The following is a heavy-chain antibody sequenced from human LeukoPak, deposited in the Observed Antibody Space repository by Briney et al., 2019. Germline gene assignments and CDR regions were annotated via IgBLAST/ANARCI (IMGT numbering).Heavy chain of an antibody. CDR2: IYHSGSV. J-gene: IGHJ4*02. Sequence: PSETLSLTCTVSDDSISSSSYYWGWIRQPPGKGLEWIGSIYHSGSVFYNPSLKSRVTISVDTSKNQFSLRLTSVTAADTAVYYCAKPTSFYGDYAYWGQGALVTVSS. D-gene: IGHD4-17*01. CDR3: AKPTSFYGDYAY. CDR1: DDSISSSSYY. V-gene: IGHV4-39*01.